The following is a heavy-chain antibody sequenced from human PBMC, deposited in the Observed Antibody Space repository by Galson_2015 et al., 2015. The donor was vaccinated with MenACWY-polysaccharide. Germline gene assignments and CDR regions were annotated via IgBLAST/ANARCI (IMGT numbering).Heavy chain of an antibody. CDR2: IIPIMGSP. V-gene: IGHV1-69*11. CDR1: GGAFTTHG. D-gene: IGHD2-15*01. Sequence: SVKVSCKASGGAFTTHGLTWLRQAPGQGFEFVGRIIPIMGSPNYAQRFQGRLTITADGSTSTAYMELSSLRSEDTAAYYCARADCSGQACYFAYWGQGTLVTVSS. CDR3: ARADCSGQACYFAY. J-gene: IGHJ4*02.